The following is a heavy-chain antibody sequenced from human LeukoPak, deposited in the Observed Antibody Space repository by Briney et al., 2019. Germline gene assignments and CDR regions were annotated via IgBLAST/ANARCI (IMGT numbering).Heavy chain of an antibody. D-gene: IGHD3-10*01. J-gene: IGHJ4*02. CDR1: GFTFNNYA. Sequence: GGSLRLSCAASGFTFNNYAMSWVRQAPGMGLEWDSTLSGSGGSTYFADSVKGRFTISRDNSKNTLYLQMNSLRAEDTAEYYCAKDKGSMVRGVRAFDYWGQGTLVTVSS. V-gene: IGHV3-23*01. CDR2: LSGSGGST. CDR3: AKDKGSMVRGVRAFDY.